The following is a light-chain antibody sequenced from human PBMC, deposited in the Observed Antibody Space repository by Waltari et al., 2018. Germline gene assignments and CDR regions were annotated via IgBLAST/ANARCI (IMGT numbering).Light chain of an antibody. CDR2: STT. Sequence: QTVVTPEPSLTVSPGGAVTLTRASSAGAVTRGNCPKWIQQKPGQVPRSLSHSTTNRHSWTPARFSGSLLGGKAARTLSGVQPEDEAEYYCLLYDGSDQVFGGGIKLTVL. V-gene: IGLV7-43*01. CDR3: LLYDGSDQV. J-gene: IGLJ3*02. CDR1: AGAVTRGNC.